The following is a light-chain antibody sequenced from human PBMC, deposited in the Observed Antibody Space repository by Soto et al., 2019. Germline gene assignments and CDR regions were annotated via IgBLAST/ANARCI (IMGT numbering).Light chain of an antibody. V-gene: IGKV1-33*01. J-gene: IGKJ4*01. Sequence: DIQMTQSPSSLSASVGDRVTITCQASQDISNYLNWYQQKPGKAPKLLIYDASNLETGVPSRFSGSGSGTDFTFTISSLQPEVIATYYCQQYDILPLTFGGGTKV. CDR2: DAS. CDR3: QQYDILPLT. CDR1: QDISNY.